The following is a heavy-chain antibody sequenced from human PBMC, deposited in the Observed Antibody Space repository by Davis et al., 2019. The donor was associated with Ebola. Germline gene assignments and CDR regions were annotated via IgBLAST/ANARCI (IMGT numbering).Heavy chain of an antibody. D-gene: IGHD3/OR15-3a*01. Sequence: SDTLSLTCAVSGGSISSSNWWRWVRQPPGKGPEWIGETYHSGSTNCNPSLKSRVTISVDKSKNQFSLKLRSVTAADTAVYYCARGGLGYYYYYGMDVWGQGTTVTVSS. CDR2: TYHSGST. V-gene: IGHV4-4*02. CDR1: GGSISSSNW. J-gene: IGHJ6*02. CDR3: ARGGLGYYYYYGMDV.